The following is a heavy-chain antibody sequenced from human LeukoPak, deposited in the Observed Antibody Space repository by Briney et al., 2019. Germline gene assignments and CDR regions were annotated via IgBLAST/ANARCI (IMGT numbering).Heavy chain of an antibody. V-gene: IGHV5-10-1*01. CDR3: VRYGSGFDY. CDR1: GYSFSSYW. CDR2: IDTSDFYT. D-gene: IGHD6-19*01. J-gene: IGHJ4*02. Sequence: GESLRISCQGSGYSFSSYWISWVRQMPGKGLEWMGRIDTSDFYTEYSQSFQGHVTISADKSISTAYLQWSSLEASDTAIYYCVRYGSGFDYWGQGTLVSVSS.